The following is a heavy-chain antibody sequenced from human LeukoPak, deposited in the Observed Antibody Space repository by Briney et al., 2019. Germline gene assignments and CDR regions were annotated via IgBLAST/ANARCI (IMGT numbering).Heavy chain of an antibody. D-gene: IGHD6-19*01. CDR1: GFTFGDYA. V-gene: IGHV3-49*04. Sequence: GGSLRLSCTASGFTFGDYAMSWVRQAPGKGLEWVGFIRSKAYGGTTEYAASVKGRFTISRDDSKSIAYLQMNSLKTEDTAVYYCTTYSSRWFRHFDYWGQGTLVTVSS. J-gene: IGHJ4*02. CDR2: IRSKAYGGTT. CDR3: TTYSSRWFRHFDY.